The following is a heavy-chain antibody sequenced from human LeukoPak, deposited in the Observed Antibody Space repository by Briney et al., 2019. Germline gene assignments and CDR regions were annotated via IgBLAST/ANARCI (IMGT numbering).Heavy chain of an antibody. CDR3: ARDGGYCSGGSCYSYYYYYGMDV. CDR2: IYYSGST. J-gene: IGHJ6*02. V-gene: IGHV4-59*01. D-gene: IGHD2-15*01. CDR1: GGSISSYY. Sequence: SETLSLTCTVSGGSISSYYWSWIRQPPGKGLEWIGYIYYSGSTNYNPSLKSRVTISVDTSKNQFSLKLSSVTAADTAVYYCARDGGYCSGGSCYSYYYYYGMDVWGQGTTVTVSS.